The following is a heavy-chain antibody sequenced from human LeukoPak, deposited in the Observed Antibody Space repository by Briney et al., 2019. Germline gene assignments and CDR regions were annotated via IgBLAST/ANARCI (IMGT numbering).Heavy chain of an antibody. J-gene: IGHJ4*02. CDR1: GGSFSGYY. V-gene: IGHV4-34*01. CDR3: ARGSGGRFLEWFTRFDY. CDR2: SNHSGST. D-gene: IGHD3-3*01. Sequence: PSETLSLTCAVYGGSFSGYYWSWIRQPPGKGLEWIGESNHSGSTNYNPSLKSRVTISVDTSKNQFSLKLSSVTAADTAVYYCARGSGGRFLEWFTRFDYWGQGTLVTVSS.